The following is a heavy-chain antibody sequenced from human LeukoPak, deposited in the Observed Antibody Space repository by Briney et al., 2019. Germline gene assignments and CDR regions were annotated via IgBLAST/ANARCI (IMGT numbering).Heavy chain of an antibody. CDR3: ARFNRYCGGDCYSFDY. D-gene: IGHD2-21*01. V-gene: IGHV4-39*01. CDR2: IYYSGST. CDR1: GGSISSSSYY. Sequence: SETLSLTCTVSGGSISSSSYYWGWIRQPPGKGLEWIGSIYYSGSTYYNPSLKSRVTISVDTSKNQFPLKLSSVTAADTAVYYCARFNRYCGGDCYSFDYWGQGTLVTVSS. J-gene: IGHJ4*02.